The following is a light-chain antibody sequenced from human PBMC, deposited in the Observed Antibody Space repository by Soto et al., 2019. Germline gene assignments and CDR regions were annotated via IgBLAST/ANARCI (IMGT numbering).Light chain of an antibody. V-gene: IGKV3-20*01. CDR2: GAS. Sequence: EIGLTRTPCTLAFSLVLGSTLALTASQSVSSSYLAWYQQKPGQAPRLLIFGASSRATGIPDRFSGSGSGTDFTLTISRLEPEDFAVYYCQQYGNSPRTFGQGTKVDIK. CDR3: QQYGNSPRT. CDR1: QSVSSSY. J-gene: IGKJ1*01.